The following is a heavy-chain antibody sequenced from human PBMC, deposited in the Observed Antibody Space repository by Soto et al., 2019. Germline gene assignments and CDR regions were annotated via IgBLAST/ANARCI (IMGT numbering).Heavy chain of an antibody. V-gene: IGHV3-23*01. CDR3: AKVSGLGAGVYSPMLDY. D-gene: IGHD1-26*01. Sequence: GGSLRLSCAASGFTFSSYAMSWVRQAPGKGLEWVSAISGSGGSTYYADSVKGRFTISRDNSKNTLYLQMNSLRAEDTAAYYCAKVSGLGAGVYSPMLDYWGQGTLVTVSS. CDR2: ISGSGGST. CDR1: GFTFSSYA. J-gene: IGHJ4*02.